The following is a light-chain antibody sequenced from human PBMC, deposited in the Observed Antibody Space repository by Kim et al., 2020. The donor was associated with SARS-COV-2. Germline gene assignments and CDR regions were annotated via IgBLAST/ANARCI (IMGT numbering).Light chain of an antibody. CDR2: DAS. J-gene: IGKJ2*01. CDR1: QSVSSY. Sequence: LSPGERATLSCRASQSVSSYLAWYQQKPGQAPRLLIYDASNRATGIPARFSGSGSGTDFTLTISSLEPEDFAVYYCQQRSNWPPATFGQGTKLEIK. CDR3: QQRSNWPPAT. V-gene: IGKV3-11*01.